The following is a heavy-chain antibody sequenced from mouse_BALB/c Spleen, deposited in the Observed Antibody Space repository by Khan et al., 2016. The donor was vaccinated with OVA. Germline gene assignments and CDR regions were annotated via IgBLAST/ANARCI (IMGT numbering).Heavy chain of an antibody. CDR2: LSYSGST. V-gene: IGHV3-2*02. D-gene: IGHD1-1*01. CDR1: GYSITSDYA. J-gene: IGHJ4*01. Sequence: VQLKQSGPGLVKPSQSLSLTCTVTGYSITSDYAWNWIRQFPGNKLEWMGYLSYSGSTNYNPALKSRLSIHRDTSKTQFFLQLKSGTTEDTSTYYCARDVSRYNYAMDYWGQGTSVTVSS. CDR3: ARDVSRYNYAMDY.